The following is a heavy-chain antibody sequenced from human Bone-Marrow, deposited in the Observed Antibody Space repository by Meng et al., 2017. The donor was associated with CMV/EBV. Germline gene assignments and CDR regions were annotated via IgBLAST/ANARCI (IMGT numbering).Heavy chain of an antibody. CDR1: GGSISSYY. CDR2: IYYSGST. D-gene: IGHD1-20*01. V-gene: IGHV4-59*01. Sequence: SETLSLTCTVSGGSISSYYWSWIRQPPGKGLEWIGYIYYSGSTNYNPSLKSRVTISVDTPKNQFSLKLSSVTAADTAVYYCARTLTGTTEFDYWGQGTLVTVAS. CDR3: ARTLTGTTEFDY. J-gene: IGHJ4*02.